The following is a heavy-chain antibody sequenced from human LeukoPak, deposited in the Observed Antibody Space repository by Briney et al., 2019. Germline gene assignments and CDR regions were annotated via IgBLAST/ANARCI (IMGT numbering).Heavy chain of an antibody. J-gene: IGHJ4*02. V-gene: IGHV4-4*09. Sequence: SETLSLTCAVSGGSISSYSWSWIRQSPGKGLEWIGYIYTTGSTNYNPSLKSRVTISVDTSKSPFSLKLSSVTAADTAVYYCARRGNLWARWGQGTLVTVSS. CDR1: GGSISSYS. CDR3: ARRGNLWAR. D-gene: IGHD2/OR15-2a*01. CDR2: IYTTGST.